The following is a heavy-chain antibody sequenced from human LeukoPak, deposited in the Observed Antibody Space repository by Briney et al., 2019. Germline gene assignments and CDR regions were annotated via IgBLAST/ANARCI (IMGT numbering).Heavy chain of an antibody. D-gene: IGHD1-14*01. CDR1: GGSISSSSYY. CDR3: ARGEDFGIPKYFQH. CDR2: INHSGST. Sequence: MSSETLSLTCTVSGGSISSSSYYWSWIRQPPGKGLEWIGEINHSGSTNYNPSLKSRVTISVDTSKNQFSLKLSSVTAADTAVYYCARGEDFGIPKYFQHWGQGTLVTVSS. J-gene: IGHJ1*01. V-gene: IGHV4-39*07.